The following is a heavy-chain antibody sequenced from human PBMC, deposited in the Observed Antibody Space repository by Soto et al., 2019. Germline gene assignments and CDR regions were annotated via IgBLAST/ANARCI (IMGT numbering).Heavy chain of an antibody. D-gene: IGHD1-26*01. CDR2: IIAIFGTA. Sequence: SVKVSCKASGGTFSSYAISWVRQAPGQGLEWMGGIIAIFGTANYAQKFQGRVTITADESTSTAYMELSSLRSEDTAVYYCARGELNYYYYYGMDVWGQGTTVTVSS. CDR3: ARGELNYYYYYGMDV. CDR1: GGTFSSYA. J-gene: IGHJ6*02. V-gene: IGHV1-69*13.